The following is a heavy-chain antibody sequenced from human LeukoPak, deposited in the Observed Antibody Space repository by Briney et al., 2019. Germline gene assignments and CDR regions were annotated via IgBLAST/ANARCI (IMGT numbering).Heavy chain of an antibody. J-gene: IGHJ4*02. CDR2: ISYDGSNK. V-gene: IGHV3-30-3*01. CDR3: ARDTAMVTNYFDY. Sequence: PGGALRLSCAASGFTFSSYAMHWVRQAPGKGLERVAVISYDGSNKYYADSVKGRFTISRDNSKNTLYLQMNSLRAEDTAVYYCARDTAMVTNYFDYWGQGTLVTVSS. D-gene: IGHD5-18*01. CDR1: GFTFSSYA.